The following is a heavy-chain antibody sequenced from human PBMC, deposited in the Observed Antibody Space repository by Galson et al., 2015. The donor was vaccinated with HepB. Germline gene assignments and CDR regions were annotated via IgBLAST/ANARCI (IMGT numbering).Heavy chain of an antibody. D-gene: IGHD2-15*01. CDR2: IKEDGSEK. V-gene: IGHV3-7*03. CDR1: GFTFNTYW. CDR3: ARGGVPHAPKYSF. J-gene: IGHJ4*02. Sequence: SLRLSCAASGFTFNTYWMSWVRQAPGKGLEWVANIKEDGSEKYYVDSVKGRFTISRDNAKNSLYLQMNNVRAEDTAVYYCARGGVPHAPKYSFWGQGTLVTVSS.